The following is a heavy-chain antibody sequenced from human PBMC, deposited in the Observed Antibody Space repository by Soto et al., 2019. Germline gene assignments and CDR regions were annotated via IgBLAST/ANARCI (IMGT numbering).Heavy chain of an antibody. CDR3: TTGAIYCSGGSCYSGPFDP. Sequence: EVQLVESGGGLVKPGGSLRLSCAASGFTFSNAWMNWVRQAPGKGLEWVGRIKSKTDGGTTDYAAPVKGRFTISRDDSHNTLYLQMNSLKTEDTAVYYCTTGAIYCSGGSCYSGPFDPWGQGTLVTVSS. V-gene: IGHV3-15*07. J-gene: IGHJ5*02. CDR1: GFTFSNAW. D-gene: IGHD2-15*01. CDR2: IKSKTDGGTT.